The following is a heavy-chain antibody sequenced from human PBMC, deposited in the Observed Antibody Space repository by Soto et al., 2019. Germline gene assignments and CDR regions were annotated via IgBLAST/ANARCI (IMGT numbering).Heavy chain of an antibody. V-gene: IGHV3-30*18. J-gene: IGHJ4*02. Sequence: QVQLVESGGGMVQPGESLRLSCAVSGFTFRTYDMHWVRQAPGRGLEWVAVVSYDASYQNYVDSVKGRFTVSRDNSKNTLFLQMNSLRPEDTAVYYCAKVSISKSSAVTFDSWGRGTLVTVSS. D-gene: IGHD2-15*01. CDR2: VSYDASYQ. CDR1: GFTFRTYD. CDR3: AKVSISKSSAVTFDS.